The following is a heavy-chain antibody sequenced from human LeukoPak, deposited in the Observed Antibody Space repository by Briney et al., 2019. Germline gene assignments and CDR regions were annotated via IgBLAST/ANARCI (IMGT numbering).Heavy chain of an antibody. V-gene: IGHV3-23*01. D-gene: IGHD3-16*01. CDR1: GFTFSNSA. J-gene: IGHJ6*03. Sequence: GGSLRLSCEASGFTFSNSAMSWVRQAPGKGLEWVSGISASGHYTYNADSAKGRFTISRDNSKNTLYLQMNSLRAEDTALYYCAKDGSWGNYYFYFYIDVWGKGTTVTVSS. CDR2: ISASGHYT. CDR3: AKDGSWGNYYFYFYIDV.